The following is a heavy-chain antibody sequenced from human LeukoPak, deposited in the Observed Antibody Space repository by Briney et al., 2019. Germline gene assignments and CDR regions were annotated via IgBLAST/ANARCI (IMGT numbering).Heavy chain of an antibody. Sequence: GGSLRLSCAASGFTFSSYGMHWVRQAPGKGLEWVAVISYDGSNKYYADSVKGRFTISRDNSKNTLYLQMNSLRAEDTAVYYCAKETSGGYYYGRSGHAFDIWGQGTMVTVPS. D-gene: IGHD3-22*01. CDR1: GFTFSSYG. CDR3: AKETSGGYYYGRSGHAFDI. J-gene: IGHJ3*02. CDR2: ISYDGSNK. V-gene: IGHV3-30*18.